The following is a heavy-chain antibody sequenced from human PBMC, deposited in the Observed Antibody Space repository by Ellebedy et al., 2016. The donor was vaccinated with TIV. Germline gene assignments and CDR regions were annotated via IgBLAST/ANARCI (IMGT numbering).Heavy chain of an antibody. CDR1: GFGVSANY. Sequence: GESLKISCAVSGFGVSANYLSWVRQAPGKGLEWVSIIYSAGTTYHADSAKGRFTISRDTSKNMVYLQMNSLRAEDTAVYYCARVDRGLAFDYWGRGTLVTVSS. CDR2: IYSAGTT. CDR3: ARVDRGLAFDY. D-gene: IGHD3-22*01. J-gene: IGHJ4*02. V-gene: IGHV3-53*01.